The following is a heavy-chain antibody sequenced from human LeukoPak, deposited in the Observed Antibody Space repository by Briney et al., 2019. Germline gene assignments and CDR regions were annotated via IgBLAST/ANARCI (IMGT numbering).Heavy chain of an antibody. CDR1: GFTFSSYG. CDR3: AKRGSDSSGYYYDY. Sequence: GGSLRLSCAASGFTFSSYGMSWVRQAPGKGLEWVSAISGSGGSTYYADSVKGRFTISRDNSKNTLYLQMNSLRAEDTAVYYCAKRGSDSSGYYYDYWGQGTLVTVSS. J-gene: IGHJ4*02. V-gene: IGHV3-23*01. D-gene: IGHD3-22*01. CDR2: ISGSGGST.